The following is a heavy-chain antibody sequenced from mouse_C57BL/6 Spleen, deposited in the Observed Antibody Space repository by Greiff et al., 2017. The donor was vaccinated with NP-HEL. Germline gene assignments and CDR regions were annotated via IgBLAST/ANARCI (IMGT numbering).Heavy chain of an antibody. J-gene: IGHJ2*01. V-gene: IGHV1-15*01. CDR1: GYTFTDYE. Sequence: VQLQQSGAELVRPGASVTLSCKASGYTFTDYEMHWVKQTPVHGLEWIGAIDPETGGTAYNQKFTGKAILTAAKSSSTAYMELRSLTSEDSAVYYCTREILYWGQGTTLTVSA. CDR2: IDPETGGT. CDR3: TREILY.